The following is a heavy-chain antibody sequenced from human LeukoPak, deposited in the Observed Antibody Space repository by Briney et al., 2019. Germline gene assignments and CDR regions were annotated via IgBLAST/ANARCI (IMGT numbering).Heavy chain of an antibody. D-gene: IGHD3-22*01. V-gene: IGHV6-1*01. CDR3: ARAPGLMIVMSFDY. Sequence: KASLTLSRNGSIYSDSVSCNSGVWHSIRQSPSRSIEWLGRTYYRSKSYNDYAVSVKTRITINPDTSKNQFSLQLNSVTPEDTAVYYCARAPGLMIVMSFDYWGQGTLVTVSS. CDR2: TYYRSKSYN. J-gene: IGHJ4*02. CDR1: SDSVSCNSGV.